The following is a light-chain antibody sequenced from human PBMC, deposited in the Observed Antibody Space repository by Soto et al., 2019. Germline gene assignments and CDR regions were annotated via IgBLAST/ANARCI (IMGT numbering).Light chain of an antibody. CDR2: DTS. CDR3: QHYGSSPLIT. V-gene: IGKV3-20*01. Sequence: EIVITQSPSTLSLSPFERAALSCRASQSVSSKLAWYRQRPGQAPRLVIYDTSTRATGVPARFSGSGSGTDFTLTISRLEPEDFAVFYCQHYGSSPLITFGRGTRLEIK. J-gene: IGKJ5*01. CDR1: QSVSSK.